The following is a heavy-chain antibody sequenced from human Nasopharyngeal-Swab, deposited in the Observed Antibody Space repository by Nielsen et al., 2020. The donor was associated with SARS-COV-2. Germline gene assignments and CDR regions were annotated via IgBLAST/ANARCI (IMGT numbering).Heavy chain of an antibody. CDR1: GFIFSGSA. Sequence: GESLKISCAASGFIFSGSAMHWVRQASGKGLECVGRIGDKDHNYATTYGAAVKGRFTISRDDSKNTAFLQMDSLKTEDTALYYCTTDYYFDYWGQGTLFTVSS. CDR3: TTDYYFDY. CDR2: IGDKDHNYAT. J-gene: IGHJ4*02. V-gene: IGHV3-73*01.